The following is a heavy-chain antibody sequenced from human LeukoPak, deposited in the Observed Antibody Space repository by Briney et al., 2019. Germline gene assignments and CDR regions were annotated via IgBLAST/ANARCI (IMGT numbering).Heavy chain of an antibody. J-gene: IGHJ4*02. Sequence: GGSLRLSCAASGFTFSSYAMTWVRQAPGKGLEWVSTISDSGARTNYADSAKGRYTISRDNSMNTLYLQMNSLRADDTAVYYCASDYFLDYWGQGTLVTVSS. CDR3: ASDYFLDY. CDR1: GFTFSSYA. V-gene: IGHV3-23*01. D-gene: IGHD6-25*01. CDR2: ISDSGART.